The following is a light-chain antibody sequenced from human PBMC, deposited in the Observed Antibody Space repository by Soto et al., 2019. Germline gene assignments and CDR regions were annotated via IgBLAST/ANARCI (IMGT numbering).Light chain of an antibody. CDR1: QSISNY. J-gene: IGKJ2*01. Sequence: DIQLTQSPSSLSASVGDSVTITCRASQSISNYLNWYQQKPGKAPKLLIYAASSLQSGVPSGFSGSGSGTEFTLTISSLQPQDFATYYCQQSYSLPRTFGQGTKLEIK. V-gene: IGKV1-39*01. CDR2: AAS. CDR3: QQSYSLPRT.